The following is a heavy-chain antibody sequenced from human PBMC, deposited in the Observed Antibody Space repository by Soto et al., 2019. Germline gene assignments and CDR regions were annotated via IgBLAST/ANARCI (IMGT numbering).Heavy chain of an antibody. J-gene: IGHJ5*02. CDR1: GGFISSYY. CDR2: IYYSGSA. V-gene: IGHV4-59*01. D-gene: IGHD3-10*01. Sequence: PSETLSLTCSVSGGFISSYYWSWIRQPPGKGLEWIGYIYYSGSANYNPSLKSRVTISVDTSNNQFSLKLNSVTAADTAVYYCARGHSNYASGNLAFDPWGQGTLVTVSS. CDR3: ARGHSNYASGNLAFDP.